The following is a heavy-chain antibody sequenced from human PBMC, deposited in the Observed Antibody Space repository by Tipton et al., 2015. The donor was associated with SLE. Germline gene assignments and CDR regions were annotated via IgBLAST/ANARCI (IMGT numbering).Heavy chain of an antibody. CDR2: IDHSGGT. CDR1: GGSFSGYF. J-gene: IGHJ6*02. Sequence: LRLSCGVYGGSFSGYFWSWIRQSPGKGLEWVGEIDHSGGTNLSPSLKSRVTISVDTPKNQISLNMSSVTAADTAVYYCAGIVDSGDYYDYYGMDVWGQGTTVTVSS. V-gene: IGHV4-34*01. D-gene: IGHD1-26*01. CDR3: AGIVDSGDYYDYYGMDV.